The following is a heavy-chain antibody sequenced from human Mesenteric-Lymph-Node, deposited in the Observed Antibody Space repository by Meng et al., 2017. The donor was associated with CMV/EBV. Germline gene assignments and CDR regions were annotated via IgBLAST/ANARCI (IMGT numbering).Heavy chain of an antibody. D-gene: IGHD3-16*01. Sequence: GGSLRLSCAASGFTFSSYCMSWVRQAPGKGLEWVSAISGSGGSTYYADSVKGRFTISRDNSKNTLYLQMNSLRAEDTAVYYCAKGGWGETWYFDLWGRGTLVTVSS. CDR2: ISGSGGST. CDR3: AKGGWGETWYFDL. CDR1: GFTFSSYC. V-gene: IGHV3-23*01. J-gene: IGHJ2*01.